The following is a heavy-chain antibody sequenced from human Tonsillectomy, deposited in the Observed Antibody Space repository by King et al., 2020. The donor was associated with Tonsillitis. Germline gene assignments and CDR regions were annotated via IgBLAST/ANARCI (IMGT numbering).Heavy chain of an antibody. CDR1: GFNFDEYA. J-gene: IGHJ1*01. D-gene: IGHD3-22*01. CDR2: IRGDGSST. CDR3: TKGPYYDSSGYYILGDYFQH. V-gene: IGHV3-43*02. Sequence: QLVQSGGGVVQPGGSLRLSCAASGFNFDEYAMHWVRQPPGKGLEWVSLIRGDGSSTYYADSVKGRFTISRDNSKNSLYLQMNSLRTEDTALYYCTKGPYYDSSGYYILGDYFQHWGQGTLVTVSS.